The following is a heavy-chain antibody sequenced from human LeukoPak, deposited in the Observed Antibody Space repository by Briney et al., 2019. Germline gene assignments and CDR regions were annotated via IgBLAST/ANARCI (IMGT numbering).Heavy chain of an antibody. CDR1: GGSFSGYY. CDR3: ARGSGWFAP. Sequence: SETLSLTCAVYGGSFSGYYWSWIRQPPGKGLEWIGEINHSGSTNYNPSLKSRVTISVDTSKNQFSLKLSSVTAADTAVYYCARGSGWFAPWGQGTLVTVSS. CDR2: INHSGST. V-gene: IGHV4-34*01. J-gene: IGHJ5*02. D-gene: IGHD3-10*01.